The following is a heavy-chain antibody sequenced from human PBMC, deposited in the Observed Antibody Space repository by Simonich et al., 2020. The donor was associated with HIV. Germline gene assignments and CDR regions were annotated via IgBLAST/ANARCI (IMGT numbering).Heavy chain of an antibody. J-gene: IGHJ4*02. CDR1: GSFTSRGYY. D-gene: IGHD4-17*01. CDR2: IYLSGST. Sequence: QVQLQQWGAGLLKPSETLSLTCAVSGSFTSRGYYWGWIRQPPGKGLGWIGSIYLSGSTYYTPSLKSRVTISVDTSKNQFSLKMSSLTAADTAVYYCYGDYGEYYFDHWSQGTLVTVSS. V-gene: IGHV4-38-2*01. CDR3: YGDYGEYYFDH.